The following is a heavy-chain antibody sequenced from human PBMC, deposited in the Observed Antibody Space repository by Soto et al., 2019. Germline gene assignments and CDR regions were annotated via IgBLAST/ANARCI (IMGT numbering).Heavy chain of an antibody. Sequence: GGSLSLSCAASGFTFSDYYRSWVRQAPGRGLECISYSSNSGTFARYATSVKGRFSISRDNANNSLYLEMNSLRVEDTAVYYCARSGDNFNVLDYWGQGTPVTVYS. V-gene: IGHV3-11*06. CDR2: SSNSGTFA. J-gene: IGHJ4*02. D-gene: IGHD1-1*01. CDR1: GFTFSDYY. CDR3: ARSGDNFNVLDY.